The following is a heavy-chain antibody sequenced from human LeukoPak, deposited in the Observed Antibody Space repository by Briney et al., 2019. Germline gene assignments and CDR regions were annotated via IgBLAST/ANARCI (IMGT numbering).Heavy chain of an antibody. Sequence: PSGTLSLTCAVSGGSISSSNWWSWVRQPPGKGLEWIGETYHSGSTNYNPSLKSRVTISVDKSKNQFSLKLSSVTAADTAVYYCARSGYYYDSSGYYAHVPDYWGQGTLVTVSS. CDR3: ARSGYYYDSSGYYAHVPDY. CDR2: TYHSGST. J-gene: IGHJ4*02. V-gene: IGHV4-4*02. CDR1: GGSISSSNW. D-gene: IGHD3-22*01.